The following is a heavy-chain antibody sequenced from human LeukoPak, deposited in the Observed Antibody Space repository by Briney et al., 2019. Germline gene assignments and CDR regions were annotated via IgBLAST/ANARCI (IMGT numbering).Heavy chain of an antibody. Sequence: ASVKVSCKASGYTFTGYYMHWVRQAPGQGLEWMGWINPNSGGTNYAQKFQGRVTMTRDTSISTAYMELSRLRSDDTAVYYCARVVTVTNRKSYYFDYWGQGTLVTVSS. CDR3: ARVVTVTNRKSYYFDY. D-gene: IGHD4-11*01. CDR1: GYTFTGYY. CDR2: INPNSGGT. V-gene: IGHV1-2*02. J-gene: IGHJ4*02.